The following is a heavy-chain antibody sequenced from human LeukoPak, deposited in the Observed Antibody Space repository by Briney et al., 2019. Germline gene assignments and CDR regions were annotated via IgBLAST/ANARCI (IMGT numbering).Heavy chain of an antibody. J-gene: IGHJ6*02. CDR3: ARDGHRDNSSSWYSPYYYYYYGMDV. Sequence: SETLSLTCTVSGGSISSGSYYWSWIRQPPGKGLEWFGYIYYSGSTNYNPSLKSRITISIDTTKNQFSLKLISVTAADTAVYYCARDGHRDNSSSWYSPYYYYYYGMDVWGQGTTVTVSS. CDR1: GGSISSGSYY. CDR2: IYYSGST. D-gene: IGHD6-13*01. V-gene: IGHV4-61*01.